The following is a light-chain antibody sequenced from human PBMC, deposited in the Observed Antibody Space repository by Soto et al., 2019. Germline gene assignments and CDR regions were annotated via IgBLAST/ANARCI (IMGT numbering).Light chain of an antibody. V-gene: IGKV3-20*01. CDR1: QSVSSN. CDR3: QQYDISPRT. J-gene: IGKJ1*01. CDR2: DAS. Sequence: EIVLTQSPGTLSLSPGERATLSCRASQSVSSNLAWYQQKPGQAPRLLIYDASSRATGIPDRFSGSGSGTDFTLTISRLEPEDFAVYYCQQYDISPRTFGQGTKVDIK.